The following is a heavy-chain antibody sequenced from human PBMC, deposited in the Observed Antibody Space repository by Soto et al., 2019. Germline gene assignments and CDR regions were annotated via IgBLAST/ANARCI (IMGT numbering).Heavy chain of an antibody. CDR1: GFTFSSYS. CDR3: VVGENLYYDFWSGYPPTY. Sequence: GGSPRLSCAASGFTFSSYSMNWVRQAPGKGLEWVSSISSSSSYIYYADSVKGRFTISRDNAKNSLYLQMNSLRAEDTAVYYCVVGENLYYDFWSGYPPTYWGQGTLVTVSS. V-gene: IGHV3-21*01. CDR2: ISSSSSYI. J-gene: IGHJ4*02. D-gene: IGHD3-3*01.